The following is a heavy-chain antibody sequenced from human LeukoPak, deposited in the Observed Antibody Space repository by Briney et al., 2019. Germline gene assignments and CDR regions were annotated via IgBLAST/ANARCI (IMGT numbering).Heavy chain of an antibody. D-gene: IGHD3-22*01. J-gene: IGHJ1*01. CDR1: GFTFSSYA. Sequence: GGSLRLSCAASGFTFSSYAMSWVRQAPGKGLEWVSAISGSGGSTHYADSVKGRFTISRDNSKNTLYLQMNSLRAEDTAVYYCATPRGYYDSSGYYTPLYSDFQHWGQGTLVTVSS. CDR3: ATPRGYYDSSGYYTPLYSDFQH. CDR2: ISGSGGST. V-gene: IGHV3-23*01.